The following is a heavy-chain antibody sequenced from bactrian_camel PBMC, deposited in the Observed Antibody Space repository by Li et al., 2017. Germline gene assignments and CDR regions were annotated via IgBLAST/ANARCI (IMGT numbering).Heavy chain of an antibody. Sequence: VQLVESGGGSVQAGGSLTLSCPTSGAAYSSQCLGWVRQAPGKKREWVAHLYTVGVSKYYADSVKGRFTISQDKAKKTVLLQMDSLKPEDTAVYYCAASGFCHYRDYRVPANRGQGTQVTVS. D-gene: IGHD4*01. CDR1: GAAYSSQC. V-gene: IGHV3S40*01. CDR2: LYTVGVSK. CDR3: AASGFCHYRDYRVPAN. J-gene: IGHJ4*01.